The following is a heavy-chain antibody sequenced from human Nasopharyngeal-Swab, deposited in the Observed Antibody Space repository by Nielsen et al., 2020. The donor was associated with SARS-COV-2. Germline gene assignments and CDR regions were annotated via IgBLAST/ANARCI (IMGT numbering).Heavy chain of an antibody. J-gene: IGHJ4*02. D-gene: IGHD3-9*01. CDR2: ISWNSGSI. V-gene: IGHV3-9*01. CDR1: GFTFDDYA. CDR3: AKVGTGYDNDY. Sequence: GGSLRLSCAASGFTFDDYAMHWVRQAPGKGLEWVSGISWNSGSIGYADSVKGRFTISRDNAKNSLYLQMNSLRAEDTVLYYCAKVGTGYDNDYWGQGTLVTVSS.